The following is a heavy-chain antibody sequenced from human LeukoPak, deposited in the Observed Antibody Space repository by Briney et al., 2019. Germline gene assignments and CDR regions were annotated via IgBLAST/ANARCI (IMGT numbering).Heavy chain of an antibody. CDR3: ASGGVAATSVPDY. J-gene: IGHJ4*02. CDR2: ISSSSSYI. CDR1: GFTFSSYS. V-gene: IGHV3-21*01. Sequence: PGGSLRLSCAASGFTFSSYSMNWVRQAPGKGLEWVSSISSSSSYIYYADSVKGRFTISRDNAKNSLYLQMNSLRAEDTAVYYCASGGVAATSVPDYWGQGTLVTVSS. D-gene: IGHD2-15*01.